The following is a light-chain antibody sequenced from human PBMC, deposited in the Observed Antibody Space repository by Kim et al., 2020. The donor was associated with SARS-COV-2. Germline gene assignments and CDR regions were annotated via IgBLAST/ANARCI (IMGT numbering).Light chain of an antibody. CDR1: QGSRNY. CDR2: AAS. J-gene: IGKJ1*01. CDR3: HMYNNAPWT. Sequence: ASVEDRVTLTGRASQGSRNYLAWYRHEPGKVPKLLICAASTVHSGVPSRFSGGGSGTDFTLTISSLQPEDVSTYYCHMYNNAPWTFGQGTKVDIK. V-gene: IGKV1-27*01.